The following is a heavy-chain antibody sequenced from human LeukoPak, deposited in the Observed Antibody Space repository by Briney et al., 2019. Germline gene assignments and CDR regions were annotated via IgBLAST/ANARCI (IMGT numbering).Heavy chain of an antibody. CDR3: ARDYYGSGRLTTTDYYYYGMDV. V-gene: IGHV1-46*01. CDR1: GYTFTSYY. CDR2: INPSGGST. Sequence: ASVKVSCKASGYTFTSYYMHWVRQAPGQGLEWMGIINPSGGSTSYAQKFQGRVTMTRDTSTSTVYMELSSLRSEDTAVYYCARDYYGSGRLTTTDYYYYGMDVWGQGTTVTASS. D-gene: IGHD3-10*01. J-gene: IGHJ6*02.